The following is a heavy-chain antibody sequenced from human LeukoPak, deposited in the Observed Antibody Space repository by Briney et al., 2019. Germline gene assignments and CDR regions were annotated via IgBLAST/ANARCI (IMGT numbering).Heavy chain of an antibody. D-gene: IGHD3-9*01. V-gene: IGHV1-46*01. CDR2: INPSGGST. J-gene: IGHJ5*02. CDR3: ARDPTPYDILTGYYNVVPYNWFDP. CDR1: GYTFTSYY. Sequence: EASVKVSCKASGYTFTSYYMHWVRQRPGQGLEWMGIINPSGGSTSYAQKFQGRVTMTRDTSTSTVYMEPSSLRSEDTAVYYCARDPTPYDILTGYYNVVPYNWFDPWGQGTLVTVSS.